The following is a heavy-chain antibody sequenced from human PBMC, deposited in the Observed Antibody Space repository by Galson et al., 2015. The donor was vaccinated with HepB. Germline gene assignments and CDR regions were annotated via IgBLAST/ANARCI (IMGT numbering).Heavy chain of an antibody. CDR2: IYPGDSDT. J-gene: IGHJ4*02. V-gene: IGHV5-51*03. CDR3: ARGDSGYDWEGYFDY. Sequence: QSGAEVKKPGESLKISCKGSGYSFTSYWIGWVRQMPGKGLEWMGIIYPGDSDTRYSPSFQGQVTISADKSISTAYVQWSSLKASGTAIYYCARGDSGYDWEGYFDYWGQGTLVTVSS. D-gene: IGHD5-12*01. CDR1: GYSFTSYW.